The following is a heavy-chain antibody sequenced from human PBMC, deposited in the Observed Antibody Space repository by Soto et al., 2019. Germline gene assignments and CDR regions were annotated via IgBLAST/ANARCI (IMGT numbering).Heavy chain of an antibody. CDR3: ARESEDLTSNFDY. V-gene: IGHV3-21*06. Sequence: PGGSLRLSCSASGFTFTRYSMNWVRQAPGKGREWVSSISSTTNYIYYGDSMKGRFTISRDNAKNSLYLEMNRLRAEDTAVYYCARESEDLTSNFDYWGQGTLVTVSS. J-gene: IGHJ4*02. CDR1: GFTFTRYS. CDR2: ISSTTNYI.